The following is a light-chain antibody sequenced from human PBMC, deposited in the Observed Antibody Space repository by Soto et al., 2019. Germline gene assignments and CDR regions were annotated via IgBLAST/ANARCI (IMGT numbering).Light chain of an antibody. V-gene: IGLV2-8*01. J-gene: IGLJ3*02. CDR2: DVS. Sequence: QSALTQPPSASGSPGQSVTISCTGTSSDVGGYNYVSWYQQHPGKATKLMIYDVSKRPSGVPDRFSGSKSGNTASLTVSGLQADDEADYYCSSYAGSNNWVFGGGTKLTVL. CDR1: SSDVGGYNY. CDR3: SSYAGSNNWV.